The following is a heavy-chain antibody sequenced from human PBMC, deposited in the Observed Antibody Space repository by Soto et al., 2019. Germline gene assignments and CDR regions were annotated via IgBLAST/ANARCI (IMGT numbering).Heavy chain of an antibody. V-gene: IGHV4-30-4*01. CDR1: GGSISSGDYY. J-gene: IGHJ5*02. CDR2: IYYSGST. CDR3: ARESAVIPSAPRGFDP. Sequence: SETLSLTCTVSGGSISSGDYYWSWIRQPPGKGLEWIGYIYYSGSTYYNPSLKSRVTISVDTSKNQFSLKLSSVTAADTAIYFCARESAVIPSAPRGFDPWGQGTLVTVSS. D-gene: IGHD2-2*01.